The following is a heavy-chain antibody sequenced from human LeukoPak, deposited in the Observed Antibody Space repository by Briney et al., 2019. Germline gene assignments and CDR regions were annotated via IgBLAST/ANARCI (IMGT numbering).Heavy chain of an antibody. V-gene: IGHV3-53*01. CDR3: ARGRPGYSFDY. CDR1: GFTVSHYF. CDR2: IYGSGET. J-gene: IGHJ4*02. D-gene: IGHD5-18*01. Sequence: GGSLRLSCAASGFTVSHYFMSWVRQAPGKGLEWVSIIYGSGETYYADSVKGRFTIPRDSSKNTLYFQMSSLRAGDTAMYYCARGRPGYSFDYWGQGTLVTVSS.